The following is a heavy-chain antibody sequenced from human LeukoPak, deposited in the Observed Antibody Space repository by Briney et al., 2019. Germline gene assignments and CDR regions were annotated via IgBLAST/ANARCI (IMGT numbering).Heavy chain of an antibody. Sequence: ASVKVSCKASGYTFTSYYMHWVRQAPGQGLEWMGIINFRGGTTSYPQKFQGRVTMTRDTSTSTVYMELSSLRSEDTAVYYCASRRDGSNYAAFDIWGQGTMVTVSS. J-gene: IGHJ3*02. CDR2: INFRGGTT. V-gene: IGHV1-46*01. CDR3: ASRRDGSNYAAFDI. CDR1: GYTFTSYY. D-gene: IGHD5-24*01.